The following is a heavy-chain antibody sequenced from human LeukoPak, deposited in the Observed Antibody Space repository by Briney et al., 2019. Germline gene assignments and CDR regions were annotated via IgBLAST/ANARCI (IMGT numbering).Heavy chain of an antibody. Sequence: GGSVRPSCAASGFTVSSNYMSWVRQAPGKGLEWVSVIYSGGSTYYADSVKGRFTISRDNSKNTLYLQMNSLRAEDTAVYYCAREDIVPSGFDPWGQGTMVTVSS. CDR2: IYSGGST. CDR3: AREDIVPSGFDP. D-gene: IGHD2-8*01. CDR1: GFTVSSNY. V-gene: IGHV3-53*01. J-gene: IGHJ5*02.